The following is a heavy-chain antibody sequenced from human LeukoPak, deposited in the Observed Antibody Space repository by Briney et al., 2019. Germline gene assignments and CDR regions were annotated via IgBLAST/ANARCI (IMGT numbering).Heavy chain of an antibody. CDR3: ARGEFGYSSDY. CDR2: IYPGDSDS. V-gene: IGHV5-51*01. Sequence: RGESLKISCKGSGYSFTSYWIAWVRQMPGKGLQWMGIIYPGDSDSRYSPSFQGQVTISADKSVNTAYLQWSSLKASDTAVYFCARGEFGYSSDYWGQGTLATVSS. J-gene: IGHJ4*02. CDR1: GYSFTSYW. D-gene: IGHD2-21*01.